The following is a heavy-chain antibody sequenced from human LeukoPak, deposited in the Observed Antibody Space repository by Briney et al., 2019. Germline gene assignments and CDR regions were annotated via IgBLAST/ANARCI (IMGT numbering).Heavy chain of an antibody. V-gene: IGHV3-23*01. CDR3: AKASGGGTYETSGYYFDY. CDR2: ISGSGGNT. D-gene: IGHD3-22*01. J-gene: IGHJ4*02. CDR1: GFTFSSYA. Sequence: GGSLRLSCAASGFTFSSYAMSWVRQARGKGLEWVSAISGSGGNTYYADSVKGRFTISRDNSKNTLYLQMNSLRAEDTAVYYCAKASGGGTYETSGYYFDYWGQGTLVTVSS.